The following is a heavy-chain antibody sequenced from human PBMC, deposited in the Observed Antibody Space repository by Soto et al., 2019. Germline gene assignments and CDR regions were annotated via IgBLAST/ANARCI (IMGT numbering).Heavy chain of an antibody. CDR2: IYYSGST. CDR3: AKGSGSSAYSPFDY. J-gene: IGHJ4*02. Sequence: ETLSLTCIVSGGSISSSSYYWGWIRQPPGKGLEWIGNIYYSGSTYYNPSLKSRVTISIDTSKNHFFLKLSSVTAADTAVYYCAKGSGSSAYSPFDYWGQGTLVTVSS. V-gene: IGHV4-39*02. CDR1: GGSISSSSYY. D-gene: IGHD3-16*01.